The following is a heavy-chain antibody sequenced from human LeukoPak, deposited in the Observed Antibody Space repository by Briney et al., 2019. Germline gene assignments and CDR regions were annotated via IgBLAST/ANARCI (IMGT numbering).Heavy chain of an antibody. J-gene: IGHJ1*01. Sequence: PSETLSLTCTVSGGSISSYYWSWIRQPPGKGLEWIGYIYYSGSTNYNPSLKSRVTISVDTSKNQFSLKLSSVTAADTAVYYCARGSYLYFQHWGQGTLVTVSS. V-gene: IGHV4-59*01. CDR1: GGSISSYY. CDR2: IYYSGST. D-gene: IGHD3-16*02. CDR3: ARGSYLYFQH.